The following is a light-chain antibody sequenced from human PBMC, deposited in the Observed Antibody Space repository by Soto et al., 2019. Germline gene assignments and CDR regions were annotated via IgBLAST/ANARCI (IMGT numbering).Light chain of an antibody. CDR3: QQYYSYPGIT. J-gene: IGKJ5*01. Sequence: AIRMTQSPSSLSASTGDRVTITCRASQGISSYLAWYQQKPGKAPKLLIYAASTLQSGVPSRFSGSGSGTNFTLTISCLQSEDFATYYCQQYYSYPGITFVQWTRLE. CDR2: AAS. CDR1: QGISSY. V-gene: IGKV1-8*01.